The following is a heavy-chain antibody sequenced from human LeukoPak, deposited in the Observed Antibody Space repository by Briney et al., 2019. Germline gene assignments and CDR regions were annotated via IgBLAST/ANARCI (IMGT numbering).Heavy chain of an antibody. Sequence: GASVKVSCKASGYTFTSYDINWVRQASGQGLEWMGWMNPNSGNTGYAQKFQGRVTMTRNTSISTAYMELSSLRSEDTAVYYCARGRYLTKYSSSWTVWFDPWGQGTLVTVSS. J-gene: IGHJ5*02. V-gene: IGHV1-8*01. CDR1: GYTFTSYD. D-gene: IGHD6-13*01. CDR2: MNPNSGNT. CDR3: ARGRYLTKYSSSWTVWFDP.